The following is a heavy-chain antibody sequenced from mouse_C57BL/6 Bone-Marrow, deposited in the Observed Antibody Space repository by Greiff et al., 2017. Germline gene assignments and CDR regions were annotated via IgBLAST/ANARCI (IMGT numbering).Heavy chain of an antibody. J-gene: IGHJ2*01. CDR1: GYTFTSYW. CDR2: IYPGSGST. Sequence: QVQLQQPGAELVKPGASVKMSCKASGYTFTSYWITWVKQRPGQGLEWIGDIYPGSGSTNYNEKFKSKATLTVDTSSSTAYMQLSSLTSEDSAVYYCARSLQGWCGSIDYWGQGTTLTVSS. V-gene: IGHV1-55*01. D-gene: IGHD1-1*01. CDR3: ARSLQGWCGSIDY.